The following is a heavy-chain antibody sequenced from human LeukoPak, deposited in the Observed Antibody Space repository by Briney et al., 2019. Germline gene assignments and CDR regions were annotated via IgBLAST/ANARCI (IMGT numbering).Heavy chain of an antibody. J-gene: IGHJ4*02. CDR2: ISGSGDNT. CDR1: GFTFSSQS. Sequence: PGGSLRLSCAASGFTFSSQSMTWVRQAPGKGLEWVSGISGSGDNTYYGDSVKGRFTISRDNSKSTMYLQMNSLRVEDTAVYYCVKCTSYGMNWDQGTLVTVSS. D-gene: IGHD3-10*01. V-gene: IGHV3-23*01. CDR3: VKCTSYGMN.